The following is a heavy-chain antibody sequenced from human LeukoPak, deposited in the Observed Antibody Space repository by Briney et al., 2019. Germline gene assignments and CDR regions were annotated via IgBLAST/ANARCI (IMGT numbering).Heavy chain of an antibody. CDR3: AREDIVVVPATMFDC. Sequence: GGSLRLSCAASGFTFSSYAMSWVRQAPGKGLEWVPAISGSGGSTYYADSVKGRFTISRDNSKNTLYLHMNSLRAEDTAVYYCAREDIVVVPATMFDCWGQGTLVTVSS. D-gene: IGHD2-2*01. CDR1: GFTFSSYA. V-gene: IGHV3-23*01. J-gene: IGHJ5*01. CDR2: ISGSGGST.